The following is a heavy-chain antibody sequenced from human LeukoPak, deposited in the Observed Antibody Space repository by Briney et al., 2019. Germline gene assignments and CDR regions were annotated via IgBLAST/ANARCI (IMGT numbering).Heavy chain of an antibody. CDR3: ARHLGDPSSGFNY. Sequence: PSETLSLTCTVSGGSISSYYWSWIRQPPGKGLEWIGYIYYSGSTNYNPSLKSRVTISVDTSKNQFSLKLSSVTAADTAVYYCARHLGDPSSGFNYWGQGTLATVSS. J-gene: IGHJ4*02. CDR1: GGSISSYY. D-gene: IGHD1-26*01. V-gene: IGHV4-59*08. CDR2: IYYSGST.